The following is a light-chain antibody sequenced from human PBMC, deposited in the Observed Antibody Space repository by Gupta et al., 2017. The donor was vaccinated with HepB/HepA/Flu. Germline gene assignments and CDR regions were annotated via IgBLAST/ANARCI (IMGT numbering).Light chain of an antibody. Sequence: VVIPSSPLSLLVTLGPPASISCSSSQSLVYSDGSTVLHWFQQRPGQSPRRLIYLVSHRDSGVPDRFSGSGSGTEFTLKISRVEAEDVGIYFCMQGAHCPWAFGQGTKVEIK. CDR1: QSLVYSDGSTV. CDR2: LVS. V-gene: IGKV2-30*01. CDR3: MQGAHCPWA. J-gene: IGKJ1*01.